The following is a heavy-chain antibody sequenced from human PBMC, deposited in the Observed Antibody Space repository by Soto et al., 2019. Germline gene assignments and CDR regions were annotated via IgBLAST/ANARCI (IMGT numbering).Heavy chain of an antibody. V-gene: IGHV1-2*04. J-gene: IGHJ6*02. CDR2: INPNRGGT. D-gene: IGHD3-9*01. CDR1: GYTFTRYY. Sequence: VEAFCKGCGYTFTRYYMDWVRQAPGQGVWWVGWINPNRGGTNYAQKFQRWDTMTRETSISTAYMELSRLRSDDTAVYYCARAGKYDILTGYDYYYYYVMDGWGQGTTVTASS. CDR3: ARAGKYDILTGYDYYYYYVMDG.